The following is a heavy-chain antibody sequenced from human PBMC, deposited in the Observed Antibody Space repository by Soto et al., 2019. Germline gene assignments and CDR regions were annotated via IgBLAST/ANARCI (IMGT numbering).Heavy chain of an antibody. V-gene: IGHV4-39*01. CDR2: IDYIGNT. J-gene: IGHJ5*02. CDR1: GGSISSSSYH. Sequence: QMQLQESGPGLVKPSETLSLTCTVSGGSISSSSYHWGWIRQPPGKGLEWIGFIDYIGNTYYNPSLKSRVTIFADTSKNEFSLNLSPVTATDTAVYYCATYWNAPLFFDTWGQGTLVTVSS. CDR3: ATYWNAPLFFDT. D-gene: IGHD1-1*01.